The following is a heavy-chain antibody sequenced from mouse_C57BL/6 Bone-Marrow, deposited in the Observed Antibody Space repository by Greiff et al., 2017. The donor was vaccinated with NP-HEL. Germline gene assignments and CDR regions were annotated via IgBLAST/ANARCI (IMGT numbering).Heavy chain of an antibody. CDR2: IYPGSGST. V-gene: IGHV1-55*01. CDR3: AREGLGRGYFEV. D-gene: IGHD4-1*01. CDR1: GYTFTSYW. Sequence: QVQLQQPGAELVKPGASVKMSCKASGYTFTSYWITWVKQRPGQGLEWIGDIYPGSGSTNYNEKFKSKATLTVDTSSSTAYMQLSSLTSEDSAVYYCAREGLGRGYFEVWGTGTTVTVSS. J-gene: IGHJ1*03.